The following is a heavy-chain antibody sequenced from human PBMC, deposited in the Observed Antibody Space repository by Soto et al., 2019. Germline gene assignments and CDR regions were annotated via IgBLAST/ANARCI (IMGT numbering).Heavy chain of an antibody. J-gene: IGHJ4*02. D-gene: IGHD2-2*01. V-gene: IGHV1-58*01. CDR1: GFSFSDSA. CDR3: ATLSESSSVFDY. CDR2: IVVASAAA. Sequence: QIQLVQSGPEVKKPGTSVKVSCKASGFSFSDSAVQWVRQTRGQRLEWIGWIVVASAAADYAQDFQGRVTITRDTSTSTSYMELTGLRPEDTALYFCATLSESSSVFDYWGQGTLVTVSS.